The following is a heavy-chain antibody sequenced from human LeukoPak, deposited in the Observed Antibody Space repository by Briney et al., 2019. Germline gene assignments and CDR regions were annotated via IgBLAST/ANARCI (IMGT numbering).Heavy chain of an antibody. CDR3: ARHQDYGGNSDAFDI. CDR2: ISSDGSKT. V-gene: IGHV3-30*01. D-gene: IGHD4-23*01. J-gene: IGHJ3*02. Sequence: PGRSPRLSCAASGFIFSNYAMHWVRQAPGKGLEWVALISSDGSKTYHADSVKGRFSISRDNSKNTLYLQMNSLRAEDTAVYYCARHQDYGGNSDAFDIWGQGTMVTVSS. CDR1: GFIFSNYA.